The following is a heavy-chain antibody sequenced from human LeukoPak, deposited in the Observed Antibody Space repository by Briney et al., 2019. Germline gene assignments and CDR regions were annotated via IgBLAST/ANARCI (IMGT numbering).Heavy chain of an antibody. J-gene: IGHJ3*02. V-gene: IGHV3-21*01. CDR1: GFTFGSYS. D-gene: IGHD3-10*01. CDR3: ARDQRLWFGESPLAFDI. Sequence: GGSLRLSCAASGFTFGSYSMNWVRQAPGKGLEWVSSISSSSSYIYYADSVKGRFTISRDNAKNSLYLQMNSLRAEDTAVYYCARDQRLWFGESPLAFDIWGQGTMVTVSS. CDR2: ISSSSSYI.